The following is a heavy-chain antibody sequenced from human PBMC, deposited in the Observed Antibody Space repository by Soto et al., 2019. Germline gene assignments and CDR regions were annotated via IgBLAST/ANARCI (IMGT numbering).Heavy chain of an antibody. D-gene: IGHD3-16*01. CDR2: ISGSGDSA. V-gene: IGHV3-23*01. CDR3: ATKITFGGVSDY. CDR1: GFTFSNYA. Sequence: GGSLRLSCAASGFTFSNYAMNWVRQAPGKGLEWVSTISGSGDSAYYADSVKGRFTISRDNSKSTLYLQMNSLRAEDTAVYYCATKITFGGVSDYWGQGTLVTVSS. J-gene: IGHJ4*02.